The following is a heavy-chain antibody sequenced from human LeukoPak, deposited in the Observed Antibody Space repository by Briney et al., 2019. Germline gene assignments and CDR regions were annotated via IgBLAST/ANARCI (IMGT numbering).Heavy chain of an antibody. CDR3: ARAPTITTGFDY. CDR1: GFSFSSYT. Sequence: PGGSLRLSCAASGFSFSSYTLHGVRQAPAKGLEWVAGISFDGSGEYYADSVKGRFTISRDNSRDTLYLQINSLRAEDTAVYYCARAPTITTGFDYWGQGTLVTVSS. V-gene: IGHV3-30*04. CDR2: ISFDGSGE. D-gene: IGHD4-11*01. J-gene: IGHJ4*02.